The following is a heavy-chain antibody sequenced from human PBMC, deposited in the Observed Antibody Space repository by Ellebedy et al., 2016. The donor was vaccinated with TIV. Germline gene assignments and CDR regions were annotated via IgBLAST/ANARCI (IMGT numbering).Heavy chain of an antibody. J-gene: IGHJ4*02. CDR1: GGSVSSANYY. V-gene: IGHV4-61*01. CDR3: ASQRSSWNRASDY. D-gene: IGHD6-13*01. Sequence: MPGGSLRLSCTVSGGSVSSANYYWSWIRQPPGKGLEWIGFIYYSGSTNYNPSLKSRVTISVDRSKNQFSLKLSSVTAADTAVFYCASQRSSWNRASDYWGQGTLVTVSS. CDR2: IYYSGST.